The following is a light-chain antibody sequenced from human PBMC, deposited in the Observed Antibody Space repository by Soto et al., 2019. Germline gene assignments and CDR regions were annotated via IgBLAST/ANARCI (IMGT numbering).Light chain of an antibody. CDR2: GAS. J-gene: IGKJ5*01. CDR3: QQRHMWPIT. Sequence: EIVLTPSPGTLSLSPGERATLSCRASQSVSSSYLAWYQQNPGQAPRLLIHGASSRATGIPPRFSGSGSGTDFTLTISSLEPEDAAVYYCQQRHMWPITLGQGTRLEIK. V-gene: IGKV3D-20*02. CDR1: QSVSSSY.